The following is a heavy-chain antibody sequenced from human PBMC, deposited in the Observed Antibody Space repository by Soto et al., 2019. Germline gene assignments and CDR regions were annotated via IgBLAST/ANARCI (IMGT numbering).Heavy chain of an antibody. CDR3: ATNMGSSSNY. V-gene: IGHV4-59*12. J-gene: IGHJ4*02. D-gene: IGHD6-13*01. Sequence: SETLSLTCTVSGGSISSYYWSWIRQPPGKGLEWIGYIYYSGSTNYNPSLKSRVTISVDTSKNQFSLYLQMNSLRAEDTAVYYCATNMGSSSNYWGQGTLVTVSS. CDR2: IYYSGST. CDR1: GGSISSYY.